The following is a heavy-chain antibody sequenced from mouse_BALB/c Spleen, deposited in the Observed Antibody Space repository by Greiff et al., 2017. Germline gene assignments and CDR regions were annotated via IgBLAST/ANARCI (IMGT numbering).Heavy chain of an antibody. CDR1: GFTFSSYA. CDR3: ARGDGNYESGAMDY. CDR2: ISSGGST. V-gene: IGHV5-6-5*01. D-gene: IGHD2-1*01. Sequence: EVKVVESGGGLVKPGGSLKLSCAASGFTFSSYAMSWVRQTPEKRLEWVASISSGGSTYYPDSVKGRFTISRDNARNILYLQMSSLRSEDTAMYYCARGDGNYESGAMDYWGQGTSVTVSS. J-gene: IGHJ4*01.